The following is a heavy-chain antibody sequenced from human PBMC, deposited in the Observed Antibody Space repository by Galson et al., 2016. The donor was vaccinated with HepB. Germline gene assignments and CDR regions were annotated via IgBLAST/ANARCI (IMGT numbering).Heavy chain of an antibody. CDR2: ISSSGSTM. CDR1: GFIFSTYS. Sequence: SLRLSCAASGFIFSTYSLNWVRQAPGKGLEWVSYISSSGSTMYYAESVKGRFTISRDNAKNSLYLQMNSLRDEDTAVYYCARGIEARGAFDIWGQGTMVTVSS. CDR3: ARGIEARGAFDI. D-gene: IGHD2-15*01. V-gene: IGHV3-48*02. J-gene: IGHJ3*02.